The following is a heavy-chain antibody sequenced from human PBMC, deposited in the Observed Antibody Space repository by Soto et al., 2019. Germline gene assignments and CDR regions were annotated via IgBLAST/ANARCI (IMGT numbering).Heavy chain of an antibody. J-gene: IGHJ4*02. CDR1: GFTFSSYA. CDR2: ISGSGGST. V-gene: IGHV3-23*01. CDR3: AKPILGYRYDSLGSWGY. Sequence: EVQLLESGGGLVQPGGSLRLSCAASGFTFSSYAMSWVRQAPGKGLEWVSAISGSGGSTYYADSVKGRFTISRDNSKNTLYLQMNSLRAEDTAVYYCAKPILGYRYDSLGSWGYWGQGTLVTVSS. D-gene: IGHD3-22*01.